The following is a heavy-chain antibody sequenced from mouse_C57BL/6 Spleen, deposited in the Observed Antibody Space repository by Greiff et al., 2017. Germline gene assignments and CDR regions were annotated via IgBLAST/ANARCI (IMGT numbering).Heavy chain of an antibody. CDR3: AREKDYSYYAMDY. V-gene: IGHV1-82*01. CDR1: GYAFSSSW. Sequence: VHLVESGPELVKPGASVKISCKASGYAFSSSWMNWVKQRPGKGLEWIGRIYPGDGDTNYNGKFKGKATLTADKSSSTAYMQLSSLTSEDSAVYFCAREKDYSYYAMDYWGQGTSVTVSS. J-gene: IGHJ4*01. D-gene: IGHD1-1*01. CDR2: IYPGDGDT.